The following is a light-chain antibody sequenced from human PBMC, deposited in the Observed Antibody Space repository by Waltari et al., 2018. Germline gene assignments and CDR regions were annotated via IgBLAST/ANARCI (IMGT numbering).Light chain of an antibody. V-gene: IGKV3-11*01. CDR3: HLRTDWPPRYT. CDR2: DTS. J-gene: IGKJ2*01. Sequence: DIVLTQSPATLSLSPGERATLSCRASQSVSGHLAWYQQKPGQAPVLLIYDTSNRATGTPARFSGGGSGTDFTLSISRLEPEDFALYFCHLRTDWPPRYTFGQGTKLEIK. CDR1: QSVSGH.